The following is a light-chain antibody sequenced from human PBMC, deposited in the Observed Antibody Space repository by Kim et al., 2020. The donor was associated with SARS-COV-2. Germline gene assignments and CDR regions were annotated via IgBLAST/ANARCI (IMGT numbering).Light chain of an antibody. V-gene: IGLV1-47*01. J-gene: IGLJ2*01. CDR1: SSNIGSNY. CDR3: AAWDDSLSGPV. Sequence: GQRVTISCSGSSSNIGSNYVYWYQQLPGAAPKLLISRNNQRPSGVPDRFSGSRSGTSASLAISGLRSEDEADYHCAAWDDSLSGPVFGGGTKLTVL. CDR2: RNN.